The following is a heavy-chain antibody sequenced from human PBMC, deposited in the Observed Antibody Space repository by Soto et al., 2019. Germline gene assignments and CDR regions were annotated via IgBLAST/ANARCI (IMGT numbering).Heavy chain of an antibody. CDR3: ARDRKYGGGRGTVDV. V-gene: IGHV4-30-4*01. CDR1: GGSISSSYYY. Sequence: QVQLQESGPGLVKTSQTLSLTCTVSGGSISSSYYYWSWIRQPPGKGLEWIGHIFYSGSTYYNPSLKSRLTIAIDSSQNQTALKLSSVTAADTAVYYCARDRKYGGGRGTVDVWGQGTTVTVSS. D-gene: IGHD2-21*01. CDR2: IFYSGST. J-gene: IGHJ6*02.